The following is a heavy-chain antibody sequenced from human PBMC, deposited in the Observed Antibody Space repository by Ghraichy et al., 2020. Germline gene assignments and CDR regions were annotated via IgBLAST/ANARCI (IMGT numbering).Heavy chain of an antibody. CDR2: LSDSSTYT. J-gene: IGHJ4*02. D-gene: IGHD6-19*01. Sequence: GGSLRLSCAASGFTFSDYYMSWIRQAPGKGLEWLSYLSDSSTYTNYADSVRGRFTISRDNAKNSLYLQMNNVRAEDTAVYYCARVPRDSSGWSWDYWGQGTLVTVSS. CDR1: GFTFSDYY. CDR3: ARVPRDSSGWSWDY. V-gene: IGHV3-11*05.